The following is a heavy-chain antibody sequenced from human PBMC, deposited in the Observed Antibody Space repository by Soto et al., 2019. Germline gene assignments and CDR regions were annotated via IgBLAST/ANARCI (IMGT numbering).Heavy chain of an antibody. CDR3: ARVYCSGGSCYSENYYYYGMDV. CDR2: IIPIFGTA. CDR1: GGTFSSYA. V-gene: IGHV1-69*12. D-gene: IGHD2-15*01. Sequence: QVQLVQSGAEVKKPGSSVKVSCKASGGTFSSYAISWVRQAPGQGLEWMGGIIPIFGTANYAQKVQGRVTITADESTSTAYMELSSLRSEDTAVYYCARVYCSGGSCYSENYYYYGMDVWGQGTTVTVSS. J-gene: IGHJ6*02.